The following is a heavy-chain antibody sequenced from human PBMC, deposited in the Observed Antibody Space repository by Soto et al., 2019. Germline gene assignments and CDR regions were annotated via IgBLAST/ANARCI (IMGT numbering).Heavy chain of an antibody. D-gene: IGHD3-3*01. CDR2: ISGSGGST. Sequence: GGSLRLSCAASGFTFSSYAMSWVRQAPGKGLEWVSAISGSGGSTYYADSVKGRFTISRDNSKNTLYLQMNSLRAEDTAVYYRAKGFETYYDFWSGPNPIDYWGQGTLVTVSS. V-gene: IGHV3-23*01. CDR3: AKGFETYYDFWSGPNPIDY. J-gene: IGHJ4*02. CDR1: GFTFSSYA.